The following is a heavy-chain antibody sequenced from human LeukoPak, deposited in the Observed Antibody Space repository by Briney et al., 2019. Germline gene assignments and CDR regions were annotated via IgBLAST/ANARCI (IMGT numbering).Heavy chain of an antibody. CDR1: GFTFDDYA. D-gene: IGHD6-13*01. Sequence: GGSLRLSCAASGFTFDDYAMHWVRQAPGKGLEWVSGISWNSGSIGYADSVKGRFTISRDNAKNSLYLQMNSLRAEDTALYYCAKGSIAAAGGNWFDPWGQGTLVTVSS. V-gene: IGHV3-9*01. CDR3: AKGSIAAAGGNWFDP. CDR2: ISWNSGSI. J-gene: IGHJ5*02.